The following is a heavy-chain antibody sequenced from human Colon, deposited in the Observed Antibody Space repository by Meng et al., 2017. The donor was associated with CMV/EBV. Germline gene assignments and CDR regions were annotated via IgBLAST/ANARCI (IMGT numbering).Heavy chain of an antibody. D-gene: IGHD3-10*01. J-gene: IGHJ6*02. Sequence: GSLRFSCTVSGYSISSGYYWGWIRQPPGKGLEWIGSIYHSGSTYYNPSLKSRVTISVDTSKNQFSLKLSSVTAADTAVYYCARTVRSRDYYYGMDVWGQGTTVTVSS. CDR3: ARTVRSRDYYYGMDV. V-gene: IGHV4-38-2*02. CDR2: IYHSGST. CDR1: GYSISSGYY.